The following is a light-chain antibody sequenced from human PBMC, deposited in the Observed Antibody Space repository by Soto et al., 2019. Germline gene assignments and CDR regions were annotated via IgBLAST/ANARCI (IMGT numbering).Light chain of an antibody. CDR2: VPS. CDR1: QGISSY. CDR3: QKYNSCLQT. Sequence: DIKLTHCPSSLSASVGNRVIITCRASQGISSYLAWYQQTPGKVPMLLIYVPSTLQSGTPSRCSGSGSGTDFTLTISSLQPDDAGTYKCQKYNSCLQTFSQRIKG. J-gene: IGKJ1*01. V-gene: IGKV1-27*01.